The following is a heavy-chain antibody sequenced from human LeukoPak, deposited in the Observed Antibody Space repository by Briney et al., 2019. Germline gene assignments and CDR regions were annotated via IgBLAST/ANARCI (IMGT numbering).Heavy chain of an antibody. Sequence: ASVKVSCKASGYTFTSYGISWVRQAPGQGLEWMGWISAYNGNTNYAQKLQGRVTMTTDTSTSTAYMELRSLRSDDTAVYYCAKDRPMVTANYYFDYWGQGTLVTVSS. V-gene: IGHV1-18*04. J-gene: IGHJ4*02. D-gene: IGHD2-21*02. CDR2: ISAYNGNT. CDR3: AKDRPMVTANYYFDY. CDR1: GYTFTSYG.